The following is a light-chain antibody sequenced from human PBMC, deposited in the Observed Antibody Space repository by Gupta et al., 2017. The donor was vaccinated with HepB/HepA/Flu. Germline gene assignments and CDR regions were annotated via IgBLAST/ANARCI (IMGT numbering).Light chain of an antibody. V-gene: IGLV2-14*03. Sequence: QSALTQPASVSGSPGQSITISCAGITSDVGAYNYVSWYQHPPDKAPKLNIYTANIRPTGVSSRFSASKAGNTASLTISALEAEAAADYYYHSYTTSSTLVFGGGTKVTVL. CDR2: TAN. CDR1: TSDVGAYNY. CDR3: HSYTTSSTLV. J-gene: IGLJ3*02.